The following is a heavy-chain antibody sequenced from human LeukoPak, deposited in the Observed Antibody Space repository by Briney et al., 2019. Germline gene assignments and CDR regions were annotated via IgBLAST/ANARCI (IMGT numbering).Heavy chain of an antibody. CDR3: ARDGGTWYFDL. Sequence: PGGSLRLSCAASGFTFSSYWMSWVRQAPGKGLEWVANIKQDGSEKYYVDSVKGRFTISRDSSKNTLYLQMDSLRAEETAVYYCARDGGTWYFDLWGPGTLVTVSS. D-gene: IGHD4-23*01. V-gene: IGHV3-7*03. J-gene: IGHJ2*01. CDR2: IKQDGSEK. CDR1: GFTFSSYW.